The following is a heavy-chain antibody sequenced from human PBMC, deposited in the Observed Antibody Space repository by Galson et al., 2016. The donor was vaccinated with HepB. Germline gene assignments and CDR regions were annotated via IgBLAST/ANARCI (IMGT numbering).Heavy chain of an antibody. J-gene: IGHJ4*03. CDR3: ARAGYNRRDFDY. CDR2: IYPGDSDT. CDR1: GGTFSSYA. Sequence: KVSCKASGGTFSSYAISWVRQAPGQGLEWMGIIYPGDSDTTYSPSFQGQVTISADKSISSAYLQWSSLKASDTAMSYCARAGYNRRDFDYWGQGTMVTVSS. V-gene: IGHV5-51*01. D-gene: IGHD1-14*01.